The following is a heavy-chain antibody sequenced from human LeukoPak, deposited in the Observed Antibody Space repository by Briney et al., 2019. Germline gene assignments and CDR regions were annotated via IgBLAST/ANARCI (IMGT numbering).Heavy chain of an antibody. J-gene: IGHJ4*02. Sequence: GGSLRLSCAASGFTVINNDMTWVRQAPGKGLEWVSVLYSDGNTKYAYSVQGRFTISRDNSKNTLYLEMSSLSPDDTAVYYCARGVEPLVVNTSAYWGQGTLGTVSS. CDR3: ARGVEPLVVNTSAY. V-gene: IGHV3-53*01. D-gene: IGHD3-9*01. CDR1: GFTVINND. CDR2: LYSDGNT.